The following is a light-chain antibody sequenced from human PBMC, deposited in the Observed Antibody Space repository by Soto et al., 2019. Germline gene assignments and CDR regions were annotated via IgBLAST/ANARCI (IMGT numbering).Light chain of an antibody. Sequence: AIQLTQSPSSLSASVGDRVTITCRASQGISSALAWYQQKPGKAPKLLIYDASSLESGVPSRFSGSGSVTDFTLTISSLQPEDFATYYCQQFNSYPPTTFGPGTKVDIK. V-gene: IGKV1-13*02. J-gene: IGKJ3*01. CDR2: DAS. CDR3: QQFNSYPPTT. CDR1: QGISSA.